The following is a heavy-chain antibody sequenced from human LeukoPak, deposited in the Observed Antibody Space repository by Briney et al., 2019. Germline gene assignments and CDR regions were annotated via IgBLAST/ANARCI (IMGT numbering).Heavy chain of an antibody. CDR2: INHSGST. CDR3: ARGLASYDSSGYHFDY. J-gene: IGHJ4*02. CDR1: GGSFSGYY. V-gene: IGHV4-34*01. D-gene: IGHD3-22*01. Sequence: SETLSLTCAVYGGSFSGYYWSWTRQPPGKGLEWIGEINHSGSTNYNPSLKSRVTISVDTSKNQFSLKLSSVTAADTAVYYCARGLASYDSSGYHFDYWGQGTLVTVSS.